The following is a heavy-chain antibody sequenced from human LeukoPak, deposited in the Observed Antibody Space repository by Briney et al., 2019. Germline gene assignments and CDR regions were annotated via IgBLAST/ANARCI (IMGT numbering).Heavy chain of an antibody. V-gene: IGHV3-23*01. Sequence: PGGSLRLSCAASGFTFSSYAMSWVRQAPGKGLEWVSAISGSGGSTYYADSVKGRFTISRDNSRNTLYLQMNSLRAEDTAVYYCAKTGRDGYTLKQAFDYWGQGTLVTVSS. CDR1: GFTFSSYA. J-gene: IGHJ4*02. CDR2: ISGSGGST. D-gene: IGHD5-24*01. CDR3: AKTGRDGYTLKQAFDY.